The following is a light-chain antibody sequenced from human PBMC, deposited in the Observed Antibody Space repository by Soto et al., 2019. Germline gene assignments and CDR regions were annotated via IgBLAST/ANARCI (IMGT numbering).Light chain of an antibody. CDR2: AAS. CDR3: QQSYSTPPCT. J-gene: IGKJ2*02. Sequence: DIQMTQSPSSLSASVGDRVTITCRGSQSISSYLNWYQQKPGKAPKRLIYAASSWQSGVPSRFSGSGSGTDFTLTISSLQPEDFATYYCQQSYSTPPCTFGQGTKLEIK. CDR1: QSISSY. V-gene: IGKV1-39*01.